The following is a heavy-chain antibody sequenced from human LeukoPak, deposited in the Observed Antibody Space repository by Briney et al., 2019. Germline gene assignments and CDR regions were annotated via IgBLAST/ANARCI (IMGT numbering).Heavy chain of an antibody. J-gene: IGHJ4*02. CDR3: ARDSQYYYGSGGDLDY. Sequence: GRSLRLSCAASGFTFSSYAMHWVRQAPGKGLEWVAVISYDGSNKYYAGSVKGRFTISRDNSKNTLYLQMNSLRAEDTAVYYCARDSQYYYGSGGDLDYWGQGTLVTVSS. D-gene: IGHD3-10*01. CDR1: GFTFSSYA. V-gene: IGHV3-30*04. CDR2: ISYDGSNK.